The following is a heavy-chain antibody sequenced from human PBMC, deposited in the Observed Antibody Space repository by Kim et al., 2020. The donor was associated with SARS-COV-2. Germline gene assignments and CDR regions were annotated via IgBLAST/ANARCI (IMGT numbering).Heavy chain of an antibody. V-gene: IGHV3-23*01. Sequence: GGSLRLSCAASGFAFSSYAMSWVRQAPGKGLEWVSAISGSGGSTYYADSVKGRFTISRDNSKNTLYLQMNSLRAEDTAVYYCAKGWFGELFRFDYWGQGTLVTVSS. CDR2: ISGSGGST. CDR3: AKGWFGELFRFDY. D-gene: IGHD3-10*01. J-gene: IGHJ4*02. CDR1: GFAFSSYA.